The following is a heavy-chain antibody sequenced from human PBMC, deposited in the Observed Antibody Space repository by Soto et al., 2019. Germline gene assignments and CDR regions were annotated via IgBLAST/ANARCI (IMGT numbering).Heavy chain of an antibody. D-gene: IGHD3-10*01. J-gene: IGHJ5*02. V-gene: IGHV4-4*02. Sequence: QVQLQESGPGLVKPSGTLSLTCAVSGASISSGWWTWVRQPPGKGLEWIGETLYSGRTNYNSYLNSRVTISIDKSKKQCSLNLSSVTAADTAVYYCSSRVTDAPTWGQGTLVTVSS. CDR2: TLYSGRT. CDR1: GASISSGW. CDR3: SSRVTDAPT.